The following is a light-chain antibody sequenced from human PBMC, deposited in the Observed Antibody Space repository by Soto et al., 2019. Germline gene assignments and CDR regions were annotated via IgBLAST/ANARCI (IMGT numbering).Light chain of an antibody. CDR1: SSNIGRNY. J-gene: IGLJ2*01. CDR3: AAWDDNLSGVV. V-gene: IGLV1-47*01. Sequence: QSVLTQPPSASGTPGQRVTISCSGSSSNIGRNYVYWYQQLPGTAPKLLIYRNNQRPSGVPDRFSGSKSGTSAPLAISGLRSEDESDYYCAAWDDNLSGVVFGGGTKLTVL. CDR2: RNN.